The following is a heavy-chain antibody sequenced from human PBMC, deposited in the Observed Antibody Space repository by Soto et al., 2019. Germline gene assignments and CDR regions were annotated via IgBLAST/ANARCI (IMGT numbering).Heavy chain of an antibody. V-gene: IGHV4-39*01. CDR3: ARHGSGSYYNNWFDP. J-gene: IGHJ5*02. D-gene: IGHD3-10*01. CDR1: GDSISSSSYY. CDR2: IYYSGST. Sequence: SETLSLTCTVSGDSISSSSYYWGWIRQPPGKGLEWIGSIYYSGSTYYNPSLKSRVTISVDTSKNQFSLKLSSVTAADTAVYYCARHGSGSYYNNWFDPWGQGILVTSPQ.